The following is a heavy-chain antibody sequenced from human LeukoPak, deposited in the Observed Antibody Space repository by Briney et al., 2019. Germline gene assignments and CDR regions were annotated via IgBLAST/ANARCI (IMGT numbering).Heavy chain of an antibody. CDR1: GITFINYG. J-gene: IGHJ4*02. CDR3: AKDRGY. CDR2: ISGSGHNT. Sequence: GGSLRLSCITSGITFINYGMSCVRQAPGEALEWVSGISGSGHNTYSADSVKSRFTISRDNSKTTVYLQMNSLRAEDTAVYYCAKDRGYWGQGTLVTVSS. V-gene: IGHV3-23*01.